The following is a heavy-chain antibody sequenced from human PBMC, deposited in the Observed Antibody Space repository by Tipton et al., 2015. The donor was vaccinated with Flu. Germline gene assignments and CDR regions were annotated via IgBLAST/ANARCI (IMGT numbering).Heavy chain of an antibody. CDR3: AARAARTGHWLDP. CDR2: ISYDGNNK. J-gene: IGHJ5*02. V-gene: IGHV3-30-3*01. Sequence: AASGFTFNTYAMHWVRQAPGKGLEWVAVISYDGNNKYYADSVKGRFTISRDNSKNTLYLQMNSLRAKDTAVYYCAARAARTGHWLDPWGQGTLVTVSS. CDR1: GFTFNTYA.